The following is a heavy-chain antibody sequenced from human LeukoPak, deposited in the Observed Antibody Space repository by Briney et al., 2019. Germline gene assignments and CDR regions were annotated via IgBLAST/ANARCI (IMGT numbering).Heavy chain of an antibody. Sequence: KTSETLSLTCAVYGGSFSGYYWSWIRQPPGKGLEWIGEINHSGSTNYNSSLKSRVTISVDTSKNQFSLKLSSVTAADTAVYYCARVGYCSSTSCYLFDYWGQGTLVTVSS. V-gene: IGHV4-34*01. D-gene: IGHD2-2*03. CDR2: INHSGST. CDR1: GGSFSGYY. CDR3: ARVGYCSSTSCYLFDY. J-gene: IGHJ4*02.